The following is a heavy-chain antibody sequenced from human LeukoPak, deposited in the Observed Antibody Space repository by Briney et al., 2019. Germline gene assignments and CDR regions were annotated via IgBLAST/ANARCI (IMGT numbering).Heavy chain of an antibody. V-gene: IGHV1-69*05. J-gene: IGHJ6*03. Sequence: SVKVSCKASGGTFSSYAISWVRQAPGQGLEWMGGIIPIFGTANYAQKLQGRVTMTTDTSTSTAYMELRSLRSDDTAVYYCARRGLSYYYYYMDVWGKGTTVTVSS. D-gene: IGHD3/OR15-3a*01. CDR3: ARRGLSYYYYYMDV. CDR2: IIPIFGTA. CDR1: GGTFSSYA.